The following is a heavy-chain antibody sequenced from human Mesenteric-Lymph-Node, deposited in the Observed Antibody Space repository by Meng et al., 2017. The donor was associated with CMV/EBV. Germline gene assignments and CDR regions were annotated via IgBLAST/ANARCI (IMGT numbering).Heavy chain of an antibody. CDR1: GFTVSSNY. J-gene: IGHJ4*02. D-gene: IGHD7-27*01. Sequence: LSLSCAASGFTVSSNYMSWVRQAPGKGLEWVSVIYSGGGGTYYADSVKGRFTISRDNSRNTLYLQMNSLRAEDTAVYYCARDSLGPSYWGQGTLVTVSS. V-gene: IGHV3-66*02. CDR2: IYSGGGGT. CDR3: ARDSLGPSY.